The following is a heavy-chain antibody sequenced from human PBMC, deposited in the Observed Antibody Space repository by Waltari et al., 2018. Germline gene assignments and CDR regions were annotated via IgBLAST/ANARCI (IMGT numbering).Heavy chain of an antibody. D-gene: IGHD7-27*01. CDR3: ARRTLYNWGAQGLHAFDI. J-gene: IGHJ3*02. CDR1: GGSFSGYY. CDR2: INHSGST. Sequence: QVQLQQWGAGLLKPSETLSLTCAVYGGSFSGYYWSWIRTPPGKGLEWIGEINHSGSTNYNPSLKSRVTISVDTSKNQFSLKLSSVTAADTAVYYCARRTLYNWGAQGLHAFDIWGQGTMVTVSS. V-gene: IGHV4-34*01.